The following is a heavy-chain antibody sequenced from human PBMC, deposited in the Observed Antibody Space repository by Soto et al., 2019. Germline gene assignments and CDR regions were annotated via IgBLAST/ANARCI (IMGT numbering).Heavy chain of an antibody. V-gene: IGHV4-59*01. J-gene: IGHJ4*02. D-gene: IGHD3-3*01. CDR1: GGSISSYY. CDR3: ARDQYDGFDY. CDR2: IYYSGST. Sequence: SETLSLTCTVSGGSISSYYWSWIRQPPGKGLEWIGYIYYSGSTNYNPSLKSRVTISVDTSKNQFSLKLSSVTAADTAVYYCARDQYDGFDYWGQGTQFTVSS.